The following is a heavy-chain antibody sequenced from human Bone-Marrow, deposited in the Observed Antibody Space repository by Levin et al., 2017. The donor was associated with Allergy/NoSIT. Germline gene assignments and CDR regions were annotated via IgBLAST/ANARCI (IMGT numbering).Heavy chain of an antibody. CDR1: GFTFSRYD. CDR3: ARIDYFYDSSGSREGY. CDR2: IGSNDNTE. V-gene: IGHV3-48*03. D-gene: IGHD3-22*01. J-gene: IGHJ4*01. Sequence: GESLKISCAASGFTFSRYDMNWVRQAPGKGLEWVSFIGSNDNTESYADSVKGRFTISRDNAKQSLYLQMNSLRAEDTAVYYCARIDYFYDSSGSREGYWGHGTLVSVSS.